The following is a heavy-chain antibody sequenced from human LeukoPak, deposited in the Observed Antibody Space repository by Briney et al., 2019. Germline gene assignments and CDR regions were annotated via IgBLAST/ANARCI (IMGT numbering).Heavy chain of an antibody. CDR3: ARGSTPYYYYYMDV. V-gene: IGHV1-8*03. CDR2: INPNSGAT. Sequence: ASVKVSCKASGGTFSSYAISWVRQAPGQGLEWVGWINPNSGATYSSSKFQGWVTITRNTSISTAYMELSSLRSEDTAVYYCARGSTPYYYYYMDVWGKGTTVTVSS. J-gene: IGHJ6*03. CDR1: GGTFSSYA.